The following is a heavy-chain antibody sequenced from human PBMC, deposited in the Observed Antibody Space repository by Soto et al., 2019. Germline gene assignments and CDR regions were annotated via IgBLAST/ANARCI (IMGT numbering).Heavy chain of an antibody. D-gene: IGHD2-2*01. CDR2: ISYDGSTK. Sequence: QVQLVESGGGVVQPGRSLRLSCAASGFTFNTYAMHWVRQAPGKGLEWVALISYDGSTKYYADSVKGRFTISRDNSKNTLYLQMNSLRAEDTAVYYCARRYKDGRHDCISTSCLFDPWGQGTLVTVSS. CDR3: ARRYKDGRHDCISTSCLFDP. J-gene: IGHJ5*02. CDR1: GFTFNTYA. V-gene: IGHV3-30-3*01.